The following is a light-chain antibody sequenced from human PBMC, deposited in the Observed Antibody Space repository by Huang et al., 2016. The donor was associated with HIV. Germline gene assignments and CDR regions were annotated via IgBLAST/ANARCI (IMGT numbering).Light chain of an antibody. Sequence: EIVMTQSPATLSVSPGERATLSCRASQSISSNLAWYQQKPGQAPRLLIYGASTRVTGIPDRFSGGGSGTDFTLSISRLEPEDFAVYYCQQYERPPDTFGPGTKVNIK. CDR2: GAS. CDR1: QSISSN. V-gene: IGKV3D-15*01. J-gene: IGKJ3*01. CDR3: QQYERPPDT.